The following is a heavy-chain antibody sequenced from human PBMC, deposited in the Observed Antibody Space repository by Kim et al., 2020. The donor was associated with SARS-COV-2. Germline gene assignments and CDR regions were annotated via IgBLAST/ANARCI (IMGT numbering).Heavy chain of an antibody. CDR1: GYTFTSYA. CDR3: ARNYFGTTYSYYYYGMDV. Sequence: ASVKVSCKASGYTFTSYAMHWVRQAPGQRLEWMGWINAGNGNTKYSQKFQGRVTITRDTSASTAYMELSSLRSEDTAVYYCARNYFGTTYSYYYYGMDVWGQGTTVTVSS. V-gene: IGHV1-3*01. CDR2: INAGNGNT. J-gene: IGHJ6*02. D-gene: IGHD3-10*01.